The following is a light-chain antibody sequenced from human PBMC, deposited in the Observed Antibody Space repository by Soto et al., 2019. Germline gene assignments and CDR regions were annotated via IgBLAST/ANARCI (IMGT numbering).Light chain of an antibody. J-gene: IGKJ3*01. CDR3: HQRSNWPPS. CDR1: QDVGGY. Sequence: EIVLTQSPATLSLSPGDRATLSCRASQDVGGYLSWFQQKPGQAPRLLIYDASIRATGIPARFSGSGSGTDFTLTISSLEPEDVAIYYCHQRSNWPPSFGPGTTVDI. V-gene: IGKV3-11*01. CDR2: DAS.